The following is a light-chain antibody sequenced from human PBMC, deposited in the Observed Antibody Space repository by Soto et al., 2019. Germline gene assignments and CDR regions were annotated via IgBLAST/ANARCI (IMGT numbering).Light chain of an antibody. CDR2: KAS. Sequence: DIQMTQSPSTLSASVGDRVTITCRASQTISSWLAWYQQKPGKAPKLLIYKASTLKRGVPSRFTGSGSGTEFTLTISSLQPDDFAIYFCQQYNTDSHTFGQGTKVDIK. J-gene: IGKJ2*01. V-gene: IGKV1-5*03. CDR3: QQYNTDSHT. CDR1: QTISSW.